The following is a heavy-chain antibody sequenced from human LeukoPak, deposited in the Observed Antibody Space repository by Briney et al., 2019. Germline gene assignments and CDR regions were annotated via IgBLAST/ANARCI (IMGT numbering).Heavy chain of an antibody. CDR3: ARDGYDADGYLDY. CDR2: INPYNGNT. V-gene: IGHV1-18*01. J-gene: IGHJ4*02. D-gene: IGHD5-18*01. Sequence: ASVKVSCKTSGYTFSNYNINWVRQAPGQGLEWMGWINPYNGNTNYAQNLQGRVTMTTDTSTGTAYMELRSLRSDDTAVYYCARDGYDADGYLDYWGQGALVPVSS. CDR1: GYTFSNYN.